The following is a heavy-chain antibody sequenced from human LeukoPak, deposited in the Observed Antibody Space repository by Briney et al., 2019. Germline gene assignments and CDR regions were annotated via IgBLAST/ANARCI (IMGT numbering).Heavy chain of an antibody. CDR1: GFTFSSYS. V-gene: IGHV3-23*01. CDR2: LSGSGAIT. Sequence: GGSLRLSCAASGFTFSSYSMNWVRQAPGKGLEWVSGLSGSGAITYYADSVKGRFTISRDNPKNTMYLQMNSLRAEDTAIYYCAKGGTTAVTTTYFDYWGQGTLVTVSS. CDR3: AKGGTTAVTTTYFDY. D-gene: IGHD4-17*01. J-gene: IGHJ4*02.